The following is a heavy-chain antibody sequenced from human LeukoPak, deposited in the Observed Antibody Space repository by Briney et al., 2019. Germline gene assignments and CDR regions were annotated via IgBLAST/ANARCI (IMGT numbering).Heavy chain of an antibody. J-gene: IGHJ4*02. CDR1: GFTFSSDW. CDR3: ARDITLGSSWYKGSNY. Sequence: PGGSLRPSCAPSGFTFSSDWISWVPQPPGKGRGWGPNIKQDGSEKYYVDSVKCRFTISRDKAKNSLYLQMNSLRAEDTAVSYCARDITLGSSWYKGSNYWGQGTLVSVSS. CDR2: IKQDGSEK. V-gene: IGHV3-7*01. D-gene: IGHD6-13*01.